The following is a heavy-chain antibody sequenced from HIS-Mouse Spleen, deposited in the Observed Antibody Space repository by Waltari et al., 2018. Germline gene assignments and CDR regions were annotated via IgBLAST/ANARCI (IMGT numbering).Heavy chain of an antibody. CDR1: GYTFTGYY. Sequence: QVQLVQSGAQVKKPGASVKVSCKASGYTFTGYYMHLVRQAPGQGLGWMGWINPNSGGTKYAQKFQGRGTMTRDASISTAYMELSRLGSDDTAVYYCASLLIAARPSYYYYGMDVWGQGTTVTVSS. CDR3: ASLLIAARPSYYYYGMDV. CDR2: INPNSGGT. V-gene: IGHV1-2*02. J-gene: IGHJ6*02. D-gene: IGHD6-6*01.